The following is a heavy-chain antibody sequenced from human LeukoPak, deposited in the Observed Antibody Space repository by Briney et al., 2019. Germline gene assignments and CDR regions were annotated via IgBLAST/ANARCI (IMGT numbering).Heavy chain of an antibody. CDR2: IDPSDSYT. Sequence: GESLRISCKGSGYSFTSYCISWVRQMPGKGLEWMGRIDPSDSYTNYSPSFQGHVTISADKSISTAYLQWSSLKASDTAMYYCARHTAGRSTRAGSYFDYWGQGTLVTVSS. CDR1: GYSFTSYC. CDR3: ARHTAGRSTRAGSYFDY. J-gene: IGHJ4*02. D-gene: IGHD2-2*01. V-gene: IGHV5-10-1*01.